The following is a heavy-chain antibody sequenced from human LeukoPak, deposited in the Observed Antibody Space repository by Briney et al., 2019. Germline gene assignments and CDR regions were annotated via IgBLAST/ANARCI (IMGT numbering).Heavy chain of an antibody. Sequence: LRLSCAASGFTFSSYSMNWVRQPPGKGLEWIGEINHSGSTNYNPSLKSRVTISVDTSKNQFSLKLSSVTAADTAVYYCARPRRAAAGTGPFDYWGQGTLVTVSS. J-gene: IGHJ4*02. D-gene: IGHD6-13*01. V-gene: IGHV4-34*01. CDR2: INHSGST. CDR1: GFTFSSYS. CDR3: ARPRRAAAGTGPFDY.